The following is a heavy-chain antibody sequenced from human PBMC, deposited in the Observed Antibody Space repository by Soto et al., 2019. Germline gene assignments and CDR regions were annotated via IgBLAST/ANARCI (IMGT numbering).Heavy chain of an antibody. J-gene: IGHJ4*02. V-gene: IGHV3-23*01. CDR2: ISGSGGST. D-gene: IGHD3-10*01. Sequence: PGGSLRLSCAASGSTFSSYAMSWVRQAPGKGLEWVSAISGSGGSTYYADSVKGRFTISRDNSKNTLYLQMNSLRAEDTAVYYCAKVGVLLWFGELIDYWGQGTLVTVSS. CDR3: AKVGVLLWFGELIDY. CDR1: GSTFSSYA.